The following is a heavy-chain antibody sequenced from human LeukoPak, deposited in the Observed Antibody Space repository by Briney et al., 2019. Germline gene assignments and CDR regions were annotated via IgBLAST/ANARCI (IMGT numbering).Heavy chain of an antibody. CDR1: GGPISSGGYF. Sequence: PSETLSLTCTVSGGPISSGGYFWSWVRQHPGKGLEWIGYISHSGSTYHNPSLKSRVTISLDTSKDRFSLRLSSVTAADTAVYYCARDLWFGEYNWFDPWGQGTLVTVSS. CDR3: ARDLWFGEYNWFDP. CDR2: ISHSGST. D-gene: IGHD3-10*01. J-gene: IGHJ5*02. V-gene: IGHV4-31*03.